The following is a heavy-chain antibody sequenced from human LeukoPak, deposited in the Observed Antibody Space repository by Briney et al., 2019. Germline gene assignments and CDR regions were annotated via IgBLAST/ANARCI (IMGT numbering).Heavy chain of an antibody. D-gene: IGHD6-19*01. J-gene: IGHJ4*02. V-gene: IGHV2-5*02. Sequence: SGPTLVKPPQTLTLTCTFSGFSLSTSGVGVGWIRQPPGKALEWLALIYWDDDKRYSPSLKSRLTITKDTSKNQVVLTMTNMDPVDTATYYCAHSGAAVAGQISFDYWGQGTLVTVSS. CDR2: IYWDDDK. CDR1: GFSLSTSGVG. CDR3: AHSGAAVAGQISFDY.